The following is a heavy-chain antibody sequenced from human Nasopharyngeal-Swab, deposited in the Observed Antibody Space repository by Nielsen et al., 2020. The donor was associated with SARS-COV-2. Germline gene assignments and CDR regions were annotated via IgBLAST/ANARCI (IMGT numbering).Heavy chain of an antibody. V-gene: IGHV3-7*01. CDR1: GFTFNTYW. CDR2: IKEDGSQK. CDR3: VRGSSAWKGIDY. D-gene: IGHD6-19*01. Sequence: GESLKISCAASGFTFNTYWMNWARQAPGMGLEWVANIKEDGSQKNYADSVKGRFTISRDNAKNTVYLQMNNLGAEDTAVYYCVRGSSAWKGIDYWGQGTLVTVSS. J-gene: IGHJ4*02.